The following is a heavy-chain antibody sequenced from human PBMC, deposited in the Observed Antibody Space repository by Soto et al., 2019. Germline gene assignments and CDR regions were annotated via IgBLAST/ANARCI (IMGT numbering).Heavy chain of an antibody. D-gene: IGHD4-4*01. J-gene: IGHJ4*02. V-gene: IGHV5-10-1*01. CDR1: GYSFTTYW. Sequence: GESLKISCEASGYSFTTYWISWVRQMPGKGLEWMGAIDPRDSYTKYSPSFQGHVTISVDKSISTAYLQWNSLKASDTAMYYCARPHNNYAADWGQGTLVTVSS. CDR3: ARPHNNYAAD. CDR2: IDPRDSYT.